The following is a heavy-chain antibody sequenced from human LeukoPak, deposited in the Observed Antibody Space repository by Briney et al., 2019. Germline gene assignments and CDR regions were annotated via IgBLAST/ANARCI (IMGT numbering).Heavy chain of an antibody. D-gene: IGHD2-15*01. CDR1: GFTFSCYA. CDR2: ISGSGGST. V-gene: IGHV3-23*01. Sequence: GGSLRLSCAASGFTFSCYATSWVRQAPGKGLEWVSAISGSGGSTYYADSVKGRFTISRDNSKNTLYLQMNSLRAEDTAVYYCAKEPRYCSGGSCPYFAYWGQGTLVTVSS. CDR3: AKEPRYCSGGSCPYFAY. J-gene: IGHJ4*02.